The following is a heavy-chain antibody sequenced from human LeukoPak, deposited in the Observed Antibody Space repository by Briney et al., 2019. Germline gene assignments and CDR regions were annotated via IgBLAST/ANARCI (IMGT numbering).Heavy chain of an antibody. V-gene: IGHV4-34*01. CDR3: ARIVITMVRGVIANYYYYYYMDV. Sequence: SETLSLTCAVYGGSFSGYYWSWIRQPPGKGLEWIGEINHSGSTNYNPSLKSRVTISVDTFKNQFSLKLSSVTAADTAVYYCARIVITMVRGVIANYYYYYYMDVWGKGTTVTVSS. D-gene: IGHD3-10*01. CDR1: GGSFSGYY. J-gene: IGHJ6*03. CDR2: INHSGST.